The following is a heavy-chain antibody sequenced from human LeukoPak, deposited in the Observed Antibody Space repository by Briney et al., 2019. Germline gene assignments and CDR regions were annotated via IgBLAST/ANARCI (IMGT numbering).Heavy chain of an antibody. CDR3: ATDGRYVAVRNY. D-gene: IGHD6-19*01. J-gene: IGHJ4*02. CDR1: GGSISSSSYY. V-gene: IGHV4-39*02. Sequence: PSETLSLTCTVSGGSISSSSYYWGWIRQPPGKALEWIGSIYYSGSTYYNPSLKSRVTISVDTSKNQFSLKLSSVTAADTAVYYCATDGRYVAVRNYWGQGTLVTVSS. CDR2: IYYSGST.